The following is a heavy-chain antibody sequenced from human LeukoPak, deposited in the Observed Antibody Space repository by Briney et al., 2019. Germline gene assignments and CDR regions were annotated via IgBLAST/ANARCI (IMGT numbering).Heavy chain of an antibody. Sequence: ASVKVSCKASGYTFTSYDINWGRQAAGQGGEGRGGMNPNSGNTGYAKKFQGRVTITRTPSISTAYMELRSLRSDDTAVYYCARSARGTYYYFALWGQGTLVTVSS. J-gene: IGHJ4*02. D-gene: IGHD1-26*01. V-gene: IGHV1-8*03. CDR1: GYTFTSYD. CDR3: ARSARGTYYYFAL. CDR2: MNPNSGNT.